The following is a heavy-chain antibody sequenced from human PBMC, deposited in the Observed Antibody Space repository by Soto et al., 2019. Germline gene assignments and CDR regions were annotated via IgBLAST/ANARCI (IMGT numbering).Heavy chain of an antibody. J-gene: IGHJ4*02. D-gene: IGHD5-12*01. CDR3: ARDLVATIDY. Sequence: QITLKESGPTLVKPTQTLTLTCTFSGFSLSTGGVGVGWIRQPPGKALEWLALVYWDDDKRYSPSLKSRLTITKGTSENPVVLTMTNMDPIDTATYYCARDLVATIDYWGQGTLVTVSS. CDR1: GFSLSTGGVG. CDR2: VYWDDDK. V-gene: IGHV2-5*02.